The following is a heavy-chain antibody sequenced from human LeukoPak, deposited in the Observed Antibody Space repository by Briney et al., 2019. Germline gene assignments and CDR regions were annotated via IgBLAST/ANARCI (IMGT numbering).Heavy chain of an antibody. Sequence: GGSLRVSCAASGFSLTDYYMSWIRQAPANGLEWVSYISTSGTSVYYTESVKGRFTISRDNARSSLYLQMNGLRAEDTAVYYCAISDSSNYGPPDYWGQGILVTVSS. V-gene: IGHV3-11*01. J-gene: IGHJ4*02. CDR3: AISDSSNYGPPDY. CDR1: GFSLTDYY. D-gene: IGHD3-22*01. CDR2: ISTSGTSV.